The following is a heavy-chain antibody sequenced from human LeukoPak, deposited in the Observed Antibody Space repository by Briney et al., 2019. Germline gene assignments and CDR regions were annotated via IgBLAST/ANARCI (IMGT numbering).Heavy chain of an antibody. D-gene: IGHD5-18*01. J-gene: IGHJ6*02. V-gene: IGHV3-74*01. CDR3: ARDAVDTANAV. Sequence: VSLRLSCAAXGXXFTXXWMHWVRQAPGKGLVWVSHINSDGSITSYADSVKGRFTISRDNAKNTLYLQMNSLRAEDTAVYYCARDAVDTANAVWGQGTTVTVSS. CDR2: INSDGSIT. CDR1: GXXFTXXW.